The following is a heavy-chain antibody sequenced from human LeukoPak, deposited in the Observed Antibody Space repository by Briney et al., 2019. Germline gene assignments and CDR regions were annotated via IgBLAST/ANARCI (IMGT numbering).Heavy chain of an antibody. CDR2: LKQDGSAK. Sequence: PGGSLRLSCAASGFTFSSDWMSWVRQAPGKGLEWVAALKQDGSAKYYLDSVKGRFTISRDNAKNSLYLQMNSLRAEDTAVYYCAREVAGYSRAKNFDYWGQGTLVTVSS. D-gene: IGHD3-9*01. J-gene: IGHJ4*02. CDR1: GFTFSSDW. V-gene: IGHV3-7*03. CDR3: AREVAGYSRAKNFDY.